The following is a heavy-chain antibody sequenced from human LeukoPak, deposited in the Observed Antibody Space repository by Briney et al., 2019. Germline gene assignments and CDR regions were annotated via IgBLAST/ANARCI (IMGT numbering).Heavy chain of an antibody. CDR2: IGAYNGNT. CDR3: ARLGIYSGYDSYYYYMDV. D-gene: IGHD5-12*01. J-gene: IGHJ6*03. V-gene: IGHV1-18*01. Sequence: GASVKVSCKASGYTFTSYGICWVRRAPGQGLEWMGGIGAYNGNTNYAQKLQGRVTMTTDTSTSTAYMELRSLRSDDTAVYYCARLGIYSGYDSYYYYMDVWGKGTTVTVSS. CDR1: GYTFTSYG.